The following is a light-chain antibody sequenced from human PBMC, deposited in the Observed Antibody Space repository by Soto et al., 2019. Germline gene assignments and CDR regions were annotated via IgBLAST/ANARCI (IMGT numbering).Light chain of an antibody. CDR3: QQYGSSGT. V-gene: IGKV1-39*01. CDR1: ESISNY. Sequence: DIQITQSTSPLSASVGDRVTITCRASESISNYLNWYQQKPGKAPKLLIYAASSLQSGVPSRFSGSGSGKEFTLTISSLQPEDFAVYYCQQYGSSGTFGQGTKVDI. CDR2: AAS. J-gene: IGKJ1*01.